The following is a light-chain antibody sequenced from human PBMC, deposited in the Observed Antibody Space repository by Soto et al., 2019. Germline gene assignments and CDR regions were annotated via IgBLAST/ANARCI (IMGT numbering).Light chain of an antibody. V-gene: IGKV3-15*01. CDR2: GAS. CDR3: QQYNQWPPFT. J-gene: IGKJ4*01. CDR1: QSVSSK. Sequence: EIVMTQSPATLSVSPGERVTLYCRASQSVSSKLAWYQQKPGQSPRLLIYGASTRATGVPARFSGSGSGTEFTLTISSLQSEDVAVYYCQQYNQWPPFTFGGGTKVEIK.